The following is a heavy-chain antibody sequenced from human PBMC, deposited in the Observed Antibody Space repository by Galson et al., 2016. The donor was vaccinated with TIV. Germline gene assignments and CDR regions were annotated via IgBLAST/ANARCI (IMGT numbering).Heavy chain of an antibody. D-gene: IGHD3-3*01. CDR1: GGTFSSYA. CDR3: ARRSAAITIFGVDYYYGMDV. CDR2: IIPIFGTA. Sequence: SVKVSCKASGGTFSSYAISWVRQAPGQGLEWMGGIIPIFGTANYAQKFQGRVTITADESTSPAYMALSSLSSEDTAVYYCARRSAAITIFGVDYYYGMDVWGQGTTVTVSS. J-gene: IGHJ6*02. V-gene: IGHV1-69*13.